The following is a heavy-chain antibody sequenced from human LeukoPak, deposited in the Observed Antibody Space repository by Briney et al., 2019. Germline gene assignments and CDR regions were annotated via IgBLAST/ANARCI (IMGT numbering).Heavy chain of an antibody. J-gene: IGHJ4*02. D-gene: IGHD6-6*01. CDR2: IIPIFGTA. CDR1: GGTFISYA. V-gene: IGHV1-69*13. Sequence: GASVKVSCKASGGTFISYAISWVRQAPGQGLEWMGGIIPIFGTANYAQKFQGRVTITADESTSTAYMELSSLRSEDTAVYYCARAEYSSSSPLDYWGQGTLVTVSS. CDR3: ARAEYSSSSPLDY.